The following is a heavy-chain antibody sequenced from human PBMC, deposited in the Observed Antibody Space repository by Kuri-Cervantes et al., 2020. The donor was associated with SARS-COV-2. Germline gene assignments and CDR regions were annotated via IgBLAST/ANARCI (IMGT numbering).Heavy chain of an antibody. CDR2: ISWNSGSI. V-gene: IGHV3-9*01. D-gene: IGHD3-16*01. J-gene: IGHJ5*02. CDR1: GFTFDDYA. CDR3: AKDRGHTFGGVYH. Sequence: SLKIPFAASGFTFDDYAMHWVRQAPGKGLEWVSGISWNSGSIGYADSVKGRFTISRDNAKNSLYLQMNSLRAEDTALYYCAKDRGHTFGGVYHWGQGTLVTVSS.